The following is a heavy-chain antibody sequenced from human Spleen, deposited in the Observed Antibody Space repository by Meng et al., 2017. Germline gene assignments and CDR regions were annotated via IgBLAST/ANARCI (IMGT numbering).Heavy chain of an antibody. V-gene: IGHV3-33*01. CDR1: GFTFSSYG. CDR3: ARRQRAGYSYGVGGMGYYYYGMDV. Sequence: GESLKISCAAAGFTFSSYGMHWVRQAPGKGLEWVAVIWYDGSNTYYADSVKGRFTISRDNSKNTLYLQMNSLRAEDTAVYYCARRQRAGYSYGVGGMGYYYYGMDVWGQGTTVTVSS. D-gene: IGHD5-18*01. CDR2: IWYDGSNT. J-gene: IGHJ6*02.